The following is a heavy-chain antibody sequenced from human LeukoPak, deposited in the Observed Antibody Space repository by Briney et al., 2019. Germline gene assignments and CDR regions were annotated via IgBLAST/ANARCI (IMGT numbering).Heavy chain of an antibody. CDR2: ISTRALTI. CDR1: GFFFDTYS. D-gene: IGHD4-17*01. Sequence: GGSLRLSCSGSGFFFDTYSMNWVRQAPGRGLEWISYISTRALTIYYADSVKGRFTISRDNANNLLYLQMNSLRAEDTAVYYCAREPVTTGFDLWGQGTLVTVSS. V-gene: IGHV3-48*01. J-gene: IGHJ5*02. CDR3: AREPVTTGFDL.